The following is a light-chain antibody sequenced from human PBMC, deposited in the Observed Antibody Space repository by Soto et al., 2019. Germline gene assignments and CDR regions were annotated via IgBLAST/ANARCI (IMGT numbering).Light chain of an antibody. CDR2: RAS. V-gene: IGKV3-15*01. J-gene: IGKJ5*01. CDR1: QSVSDN. CDR3: QQYNSWPIT. Sequence: EVLMTQSPDTLYVSPGERVTLSCRASQSVSDNLAWYQQKPGQGPRILVYRASTRSLGIPARFSGSESGTELTLTISSLQSEDFAVYYCQQYNSWPITFGQGTRLEIK.